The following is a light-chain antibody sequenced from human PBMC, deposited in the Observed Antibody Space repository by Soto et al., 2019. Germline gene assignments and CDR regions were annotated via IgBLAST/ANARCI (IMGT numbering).Light chain of an antibody. CDR2: GNS. V-gene: IGLV1-40*01. CDR3: QSYDTSLSGFYV. CDR1: SSNIGAGYD. Sequence: VLTQPPSVSGAPGQRVTISCTGSSSNIGAGYDVHWYQQLPGTAPKLLIYGNSNRPSGVPDRFSGSKSGTSASLAITGLQAEDEADYYCQSYDTSLSGFYVFGTGTKVTVL. J-gene: IGLJ1*01.